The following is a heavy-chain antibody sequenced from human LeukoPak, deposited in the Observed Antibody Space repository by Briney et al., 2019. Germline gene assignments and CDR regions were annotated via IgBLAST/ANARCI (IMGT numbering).Heavy chain of an antibody. D-gene: IGHD2-2*01. J-gene: IGHJ4*02. V-gene: IGHV1-18*01. Sequence: ASVKVSCKASGYTFTSYGISWVRQAPGQGLEWMGWISAYNGNTNYARKLQGRVTMTTDTSTSTAYMELRSLRSDDTAVYYCARDLDIVVVPAASLFDYWGQGTLVTVSS. CDR2: ISAYNGNT. CDR3: ARDLDIVVVPAASLFDY. CDR1: GYTFTSYG.